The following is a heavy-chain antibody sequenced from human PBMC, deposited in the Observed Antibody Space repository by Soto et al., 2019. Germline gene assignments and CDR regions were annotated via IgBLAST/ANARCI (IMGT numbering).Heavy chain of an antibody. Sequence: ASVKVSCKASGYPFTSYAMHWVRQAPGQRLEWMGWINAGNGNTKYSQKFQGRVTMTRNTSISTAYMELSSLRSEDTAVYYCARERSCGWFGPWDKGTLGTVSS. CDR1: GYPFTSYA. CDR2: INAGNGNT. J-gene: IGHJ5*02. CDR3: ARERSCGWFGP. V-gene: IGHV1-3*01. D-gene: IGHD1-26*01.